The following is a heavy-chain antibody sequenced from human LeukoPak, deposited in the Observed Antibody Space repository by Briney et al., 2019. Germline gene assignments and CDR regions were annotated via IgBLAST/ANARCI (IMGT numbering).Heavy chain of an antibody. CDR2: IKQDGSDK. J-gene: IGHJ4*02. V-gene: IGHV3-7*01. Sequence: GGSLRLSCAASGFTFSSYWMSWVRQAPGKGLEWVANIKQDGSDKYYVDSVKGRFTISRDNAKNSLYLQMNSLGGEDTAVYYCARRSHDYSLYYFNSWGQGTLVTVSS. CDR1: GFTFSSYW. CDR3: ARRSHDYSLYYFNS. D-gene: IGHD4-11*01.